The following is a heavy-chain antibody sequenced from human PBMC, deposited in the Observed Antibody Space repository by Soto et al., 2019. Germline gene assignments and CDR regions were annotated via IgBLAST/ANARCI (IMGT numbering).Heavy chain of an antibody. J-gene: IGHJ6*02. CDR3: ARLSGYASDYYYGIDG. V-gene: IGHV5-51*01. D-gene: IGHD5-12*01. CDR2: IHPVDSDT. Sequence: ESLKVAFKGSGYSFSNNWIGWVRQMPGKGLECMGIIHPVDSDTRYTPSFQGQVTISADRSISTAYLQWTRMKASDTAIYYCARLSGYASDYYYGIDGWGQRTTCSVSS. CDR1: GYSFSNNW.